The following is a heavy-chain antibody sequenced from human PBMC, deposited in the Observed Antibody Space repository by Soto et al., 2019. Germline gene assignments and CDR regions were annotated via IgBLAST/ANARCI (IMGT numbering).Heavy chain of an antibody. Sequence: GASVKLSCKACGGTFSSYAISCVRQAPEQGLEWMGGIIPIFGTANYAQKFQGRVTITADESTSTAYMELSSLRSEDTAVYYCAGAGGSPPLGSSSWYWNYYYYGMDVWGQGTTVTVSS. CDR1: GGTFSSYA. CDR3: AGAGGSPPLGSSSWYWNYYYYGMDV. J-gene: IGHJ6*02. V-gene: IGHV1-69*13. CDR2: IIPIFGTA. D-gene: IGHD6-13*01.